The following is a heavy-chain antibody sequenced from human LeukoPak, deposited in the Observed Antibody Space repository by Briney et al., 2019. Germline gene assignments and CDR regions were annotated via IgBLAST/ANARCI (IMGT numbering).Heavy chain of an antibody. CDR1: GVSFSGYY. CDR3: ARHRYYYDSSGYFRYFDY. Sequence: SETLSLTCAVYGVSFSGYYWSWIRQPPGKGLEWIGEINHSGSTNYNASLKSRVIISVDTSENQFSLKLSSVTAADTAVNYCARHRYYYDSSGYFRYFDYWCQGTLVTVSS. CDR2: INHSGST. J-gene: IGHJ4*02. V-gene: IGHV4-34*01. D-gene: IGHD3-22*01.